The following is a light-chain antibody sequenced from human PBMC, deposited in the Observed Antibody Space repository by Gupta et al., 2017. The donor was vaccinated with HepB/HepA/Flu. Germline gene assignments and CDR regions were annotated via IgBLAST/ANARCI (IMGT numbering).Light chain of an antibody. J-gene: IGKJ1*01. CDR2: GAS. CDR1: QSVSSN. V-gene: IGKV3-15*01. CDR3: QGENNWPQT. Sequence: EIVMTQSPATLSVSPGERATLSCRASQSVSSNLAWYQQKPGQAPRLLLYGASTSATGIPATFSGRGSGTEFTLTISSLQSQDFAVSYCQGENNWPQTFGPETNLQI.